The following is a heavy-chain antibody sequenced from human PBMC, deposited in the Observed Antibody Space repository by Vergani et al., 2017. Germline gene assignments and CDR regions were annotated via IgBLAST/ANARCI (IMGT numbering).Heavy chain of an antibody. D-gene: IGHD3-22*01. J-gene: IGHJ3*01. CDR3: AGPQGTSAYYGGGFDY. CDR2: ISSDGGST. Sequence: EVQLLESGGGLVQPGGSLRLSCAASGSTFSTYAMTWVRQAPGKGLEWVSTISSDGGSTYYADSVKGRFTISRDNSKNTLSLQMNSLTAEDTAIYYCAGPQGTSAYYGGGFDYWGQGTKVTVSS. CDR1: GSTFSTYA. V-gene: IGHV3-23*01.